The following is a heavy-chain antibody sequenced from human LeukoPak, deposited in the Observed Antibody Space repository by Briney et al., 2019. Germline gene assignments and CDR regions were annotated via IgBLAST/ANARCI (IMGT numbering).Heavy chain of an antibody. V-gene: IGHV1-46*01. D-gene: IGHD6-13*01. CDR3: ARQRRIAAAGRNWFDP. CDR1: GYTFTSYY. J-gene: IGHJ5*02. CDR2: INPSGGST. Sequence: ASVKVSCKASGYTFTSYYMHWVRQAPGQGLEWMGIINPSGGSTSYAQKFQGRVTMTRDMSTSTVYMELSSLRSEDTAVYYCARQRRIAAAGRNWFDPWGQGTLVTVSP.